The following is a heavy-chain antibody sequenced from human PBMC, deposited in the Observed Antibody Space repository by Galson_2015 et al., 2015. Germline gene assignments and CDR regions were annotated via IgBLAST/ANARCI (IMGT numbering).Heavy chain of an antibody. CDR2: INSGNANT. CDR3: ARAVVGATRGLDY. V-gene: IGHV1-3*01. D-gene: IGHD1-26*01. Sequence: SVKVSCKASGYTFSNYVMHWVRQAPGQRLEWMGWINSGNANTKYSQKFQGRVTITRDTSASTAYMELTTLGSEDTAVYYCARAVVGATRGLDYWGQGTLVTVSS. J-gene: IGHJ4*02. CDR1: GYTFSNYV.